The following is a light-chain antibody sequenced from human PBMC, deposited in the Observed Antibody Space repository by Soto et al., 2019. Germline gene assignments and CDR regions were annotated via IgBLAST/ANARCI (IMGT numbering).Light chain of an antibody. CDR3: CSYAGSSTRGYV. J-gene: IGLJ6*01. Sequence: QSVLTQPASVSESPGQSITISCTGTSSDVGSYNLVSWYQQHPGKAPKLVISEVTKRPSGVSHRFSGSKSGNTASLTISGLQAEDEAGYYCCSYAGSSTRGYVFGSGTKVTVL. CDR1: SSDVGSYNL. V-gene: IGLV2-23*02. CDR2: EVT.